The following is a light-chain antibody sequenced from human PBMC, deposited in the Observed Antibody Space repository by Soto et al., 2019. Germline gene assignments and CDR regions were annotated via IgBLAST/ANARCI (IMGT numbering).Light chain of an antibody. CDR2: DAT. V-gene: IGLV2-11*01. CDR1: SGNIGAYNF. CDR3: CSYAGGYTFV. J-gene: IGLJ1*01. Sequence: QSALTQPRSVSGSPGQSVTISCTGASGNIGAYNFVSWYQLHPDKAPKVIIYDATKRPSGVPDRFSGSKSGNTASLTISGLQAEEEADYYCCSYAGGYTFVFGNGTKLTVL.